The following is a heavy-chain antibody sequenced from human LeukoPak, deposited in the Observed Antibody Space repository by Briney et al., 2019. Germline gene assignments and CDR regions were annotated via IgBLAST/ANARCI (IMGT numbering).Heavy chain of an antibody. CDR2: IHGDGSSP. CDR1: GFTFSHYW. Sequence: PGGSLRLSCAASGFTFSHYWMHWARQVPGKGLVWVSRIHGDGSSPIYADSVKGRFTISRDNAKNTLYLQMNSLGVEDGGIYYCARDGSLPDYWGQGTLVTVSS. V-gene: IGHV3-74*01. D-gene: IGHD1-1*01. J-gene: IGHJ4*02. CDR3: ARDGSLPDY.